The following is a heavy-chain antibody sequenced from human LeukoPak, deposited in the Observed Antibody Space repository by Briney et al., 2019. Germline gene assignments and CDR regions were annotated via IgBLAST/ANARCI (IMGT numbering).Heavy chain of an antibody. CDR2: IYYSGNT. CDR1: GGSISNNY. Sequence: PSETLFLTCTVSGGSISNNYWSWIRQPPGKGLEWIGYIYYSGNTNYNPSLKSRVTISVDTSKKEFSLKLNSVTAADTAVYYCARRPIAVAGTLDYWGQGTLVTVSS. CDR3: ARRPIAVAGTLDY. D-gene: IGHD6-19*01. V-gene: IGHV4-59*08. J-gene: IGHJ4*02.